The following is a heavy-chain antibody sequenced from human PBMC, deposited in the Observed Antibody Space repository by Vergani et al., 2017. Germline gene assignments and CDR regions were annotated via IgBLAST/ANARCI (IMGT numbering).Heavy chain of an antibody. J-gene: IGHJ4*02. CDR1: GFTFSDYY. Sequence: QVQLVESGGGLVKPGGSLRLSCAASGFTFSDYYMSWIRQAPGKGLEWVSYISSSSSYTNYADSVKGRFTISRDNAKNSLYLQMNSLRAEDTAVYYCANIVVVSGSDYWGQGTLVTVSS. D-gene: IGHD2-21*01. CDR3: ANIVVVSGSDY. CDR2: ISSSSSYT. V-gene: IGHV3-11*05.